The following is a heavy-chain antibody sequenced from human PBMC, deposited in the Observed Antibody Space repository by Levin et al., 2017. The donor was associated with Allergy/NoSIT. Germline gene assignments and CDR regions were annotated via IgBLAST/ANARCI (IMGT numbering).Heavy chain of an antibody. CDR1: GFTFSSYG. D-gene: IGHD6-19*01. CDR3: AKDRQQWLVHGAFDS. J-gene: IGHJ4*02. Sequence: GESLKISCAASGFTFSSYGIHWVRQAPGKGLEWVAVISHDGSDKDYADSVKGRFTISRDNTKNTLYLQMNSLRPEDTAVYYCAKDRQQWLVHGAFDSWGQGTLVTVSS. CDR2: ISHDGSDK. V-gene: IGHV3-30*18.